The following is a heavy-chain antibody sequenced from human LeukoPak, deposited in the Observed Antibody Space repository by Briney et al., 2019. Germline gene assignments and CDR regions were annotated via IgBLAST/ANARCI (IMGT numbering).Heavy chain of an antibody. CDR3: ARGSSVGYH. CDR2: IGRSGDTI. Sequence: PGGSLRLSCAASGFTFSDFSMSWFRQTPGKGLEWLSYIGRSGDTIHYADSVKGRFTISRDNAKNSAFLQLKSLRVEDTAVYYCARGSSVGYHWGQGTHVTVSS. D-gene: IGHD2-15*01. CDR1: GFTFSDFS. J-gene: IGHJ5*02. V-gene: IGHV3-11*01.